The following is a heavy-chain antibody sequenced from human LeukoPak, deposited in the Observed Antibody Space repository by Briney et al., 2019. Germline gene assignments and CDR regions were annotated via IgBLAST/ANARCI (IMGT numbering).Heavy chain of an antibody. V-gene: IGHV3-53*05. CDR1: GFTVSSNY. CDR3: ARDRDDILTGSLDYYYGMDV. CDR2: IYSGGST. J-gene: IGHJ6*04. Sequence: GGSLRLSCAASGFTVSSNYMSWVRQAPGKGLEWVSVIYSGGSTYYADSVKGRFTISRDNSKNTLYLQMNSLRAEDTAVYYCARDRDDILTGSLDYYYGMDVWGKGTTVTVSS. D-gene: IGHD3-9*01.